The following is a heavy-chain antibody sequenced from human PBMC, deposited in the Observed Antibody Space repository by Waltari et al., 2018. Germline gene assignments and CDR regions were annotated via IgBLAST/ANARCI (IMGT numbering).Heavy chain of an antibody. J-gene: IGHJ5*02. V-gene: IGHV1-2*02. Sequence: QVQLVQSGAEVKKPGASVKVSCKASGYTFSGYYMHSVRQAPGQGLEWMGWINPNSGGTNYAQKFQGRVTMTRDTSISTAYMELSRLRSDDTAVYYCARRGIVVVPAAKAWFDPWGQGTLVTVSS. CDR3: ARRGIVVVPAAKAWFDP. CDR2: INPNSGGT. CDR1: GYTFSGYY. D-gene: IGHD2-2*01.